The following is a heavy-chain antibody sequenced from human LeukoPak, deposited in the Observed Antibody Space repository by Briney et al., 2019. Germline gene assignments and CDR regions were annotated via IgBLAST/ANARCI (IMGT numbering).Heavy chain of an antibody. J-gene: IGHJ4*02. D-gene: IGHD3-22*01. V-gene: IGHV4-39*01. CDR3: ARRPPYYYDSSGYYSSGDY. CDR2: IYYSGST. Sequence: SETLSLTCTVSGGSISGSSYYWGWIRQPPGKGLEWIGSIYYSGSTYYNPSLKSRVTISVDTSKNQFSLKLSSVTAADTAVYYCARRPPYYYDSSGYYSSGDYWGQGTLVTVSS. CDR1: GGSISGSSYY.